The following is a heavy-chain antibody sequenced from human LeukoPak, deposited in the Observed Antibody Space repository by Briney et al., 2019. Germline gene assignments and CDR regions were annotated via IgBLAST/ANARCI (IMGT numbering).Heavy chain of an antibody. D-gene: IGHD4-17*01. Sequence: GGSLRLSCAASGFTLSSYAMSWIRQAPGKGLEWVSYISSSGSTIYYADSVKGRFTISRDNAKNSLYLQMNSLRAEDTAVYYCARDVDYGDYVHRFDYWGQGTLVTVSS. CDR1: GFTLSSYA. V-gene: IGHV3-11*01. J-gene: IGHJ4*02. CDR2: ISSSGSTI. CDR3: ARDVDYGDYVHRFDY.